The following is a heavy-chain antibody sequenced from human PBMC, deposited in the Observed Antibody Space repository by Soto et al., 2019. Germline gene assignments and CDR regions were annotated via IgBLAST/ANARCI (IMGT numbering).Heavy chain of an antibody. V-gene: IGHV4-30-2*01. J-gene: IGHJ4*02. CDR1: GGSVTSGNYA. CDR2: IYHSGNT. D-gene: IGHD1-26*01. CDR3: ARAGLSSRYYYFDY. Sequence: QLQLQESGSGLVKPSQTLSLTCAVSGGSVTSGNYAWSWLRQPPGEGLEWIGYIYHSGNTYYNPSLSSRVNISLDRSKNQSSLMLNAVTAADTAVYYCARAGLSSRYYYFDYWGQGSLVTVSS.